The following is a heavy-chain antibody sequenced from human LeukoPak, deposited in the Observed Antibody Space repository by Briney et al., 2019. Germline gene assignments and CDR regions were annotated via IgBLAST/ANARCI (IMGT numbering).Heavy chain of an antibody. D-gene: IGHD3-22*01. Sequence: PSETLSLTCTVSGGSISSGDYYWSWIRQPPGKGLEWIAYMYYSGSTYYNPSLKSRVTMSAGTSKNQLSLKLSSMTAADTAVYYCARPYYYDSRIDPWGQGILVTVSS. V-gene: IGHV4-30-4*01. J-gene: IGHJ5*02. CDR1: GGSISSGDYY. CDR3: ARPYYYDSRIDP. CDR2: MYYSGST.